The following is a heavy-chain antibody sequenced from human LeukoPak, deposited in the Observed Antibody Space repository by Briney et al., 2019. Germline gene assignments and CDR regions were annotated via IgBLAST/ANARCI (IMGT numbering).Heavy chain of an antibody. Sequence: CDNGVTRYYADSVKGRFTISRDNSDNTVYLQMNSLRAEDTAIYYCAKAPAPYYYYYGMDVWGQGTAVTVS. V-gene: IGHV3-23*01. CDR3: AKAPAPYYYYYGMDV. CDR2: CDNGVTR. J-gene: IGHJ6*02.